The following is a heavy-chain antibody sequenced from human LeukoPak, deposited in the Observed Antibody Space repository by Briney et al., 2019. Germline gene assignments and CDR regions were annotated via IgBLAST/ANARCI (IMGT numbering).Heavy chain of an antibody. CDR1: GGSISSGGYY. V-gene: IGHV4-30-2*01. J-gene: IGHJ4*02. D-gene: IGHD2-2*01. Sequence: SETLSLTCTVSGGSISSGGYYWSWIRQPPGKGLEWIGYIYHSGSTYYNPSLKSRVTISVDRSKNQFSLKLSSVTAADTAVYYCARVLVPRGADYWGQGTLVTVSS. CDR2: IYHSGST. CDR3: ARVLVPRGADY.